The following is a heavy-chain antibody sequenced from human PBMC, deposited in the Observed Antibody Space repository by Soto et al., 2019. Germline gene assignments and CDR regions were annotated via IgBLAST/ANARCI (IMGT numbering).Heavy chain of an antibody. J-gene: IGHJ3*02. V-gene: IGHV4-34*01. CDR1: GGSFSGYY. CDR2: INHSGST. CDR3: ARVYGGNPDVNAFDI. D-gene: IGHD4-17*01. Sequence: QVQLQQWGAGLLKPSETLSLTCAVYGGSFSGYYWSWIRQPPGKGLEWIGEINHSGSTNYNPSLKSRVTISVDTSKNQFSLKLSSVTAADTAVYYCARVYGGNPDVNAFDICGQGTMVTVSS.